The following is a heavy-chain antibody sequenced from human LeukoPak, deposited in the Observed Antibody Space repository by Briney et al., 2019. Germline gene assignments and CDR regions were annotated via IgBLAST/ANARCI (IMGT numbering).Heavy chain of an antibody. J-gene: IGHJ6*04. Sequence: GGSLRLSCAASGFTFSSYDMQWVRQATGKGLEWVSAIGSGGDKYYPGSVKGRFTISRENAKNSFYLQMKSLCAGDAAVYYCARGGSYDFYGMDVWGKGTLVTVSS. CDR3: ARGGSYDFYGMDV. CDR2: IGSGGDK. V-gene: IGHV3-13*01. CDR1: GFTFSSYD. D-gene: IGHD3-10*01.